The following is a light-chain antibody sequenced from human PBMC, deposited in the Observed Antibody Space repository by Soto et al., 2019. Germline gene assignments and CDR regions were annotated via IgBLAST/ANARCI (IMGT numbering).Light chain of an antibody. CDR1: QSITSNF. Sequence: EIVLTQSPGTLSLSPGERATLSCRASQSITSNFLAWYQQKPGQAPRLLIYCASTRASAVPDRFSGSGSGTDFTLSITRLEPDDFAVYYCQQYCRSPLMLTFGKGTKLGV. CDR3: QQYCRSPLMLT. V-gene: IGKV3-20*01. CDR2: CAS. J-gene: IGKJ2*01.